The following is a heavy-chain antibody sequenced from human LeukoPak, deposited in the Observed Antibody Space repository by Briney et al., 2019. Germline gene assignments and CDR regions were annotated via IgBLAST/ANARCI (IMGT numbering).Heavy chain of an antibody. Sequence: PSETLSLTCAVYGGSFSGYYWSWIRQAPGKGLEWVSYISSSGSTIYYADSVKGRFTISRDNAKNSLYLQMNSLRAEDTAVYYCARTIKFYCSGGSCYNSYYFDYWGQGTLVTVSS. D-gene: IGHD2-15*01. CDR2: ISSSGSTI. V-gene: IGHV3-11*01. CDR1: GGSFSGYY. J-gene: IGHJ4*02. CDR3: ARTIKFYCSGGSCYNSYYFDY.